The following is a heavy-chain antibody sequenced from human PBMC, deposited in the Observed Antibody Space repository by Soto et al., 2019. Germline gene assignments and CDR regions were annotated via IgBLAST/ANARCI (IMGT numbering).Heavy chain of an antibody. V-gene: IGHV3-74*01. CDR3: VRDSHGDY. CDR2: IDHDGPT. Sequence: EVQLVESGGGLVQPVGYLRLSCAVSGFTFRNYWMHWVRQAPGKGLEWVSRIDHDGPTDYADSVRGRFTISRDNAENTLYLQMNSLRPEDTAVYYCVRDSHGDYWGQGTLVTVSS. CDR1: GFTFRNYW. J-gene: IGHJ4*02.